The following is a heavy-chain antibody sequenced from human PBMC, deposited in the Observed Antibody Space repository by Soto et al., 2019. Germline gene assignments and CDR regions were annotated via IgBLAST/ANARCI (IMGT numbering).Heavy chain of an antibody. J-gene: IGHJ4*02. D-gene: IGHD4-17*01. V-gene: IGHV4-30-4*01. CDR1: GGAVDSGNHY. CDR3: ARAMGSAMTTRIFDH. Sequence: QVLVQESGPGLVKPSQTLTLSCTVSGGAVDSGNHYWNWIRQPPGKGLEWIGYIYYGESTYYNPSLKSRATISVDTSQSRFSLRLTSLTAADTAVYYCARAMGSAMTTRIFDHWGQGTLVTVSS. CDR2: IYYGEST.